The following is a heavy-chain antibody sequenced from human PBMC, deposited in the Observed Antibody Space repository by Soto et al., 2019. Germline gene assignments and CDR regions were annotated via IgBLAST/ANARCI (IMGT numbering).Heavy chain of an antibody. D-gene: IGHD2-2*01. Sequence: QLQLQDSGPGLVKPSETLSLTCTVSCGSISSSSYYWGWIRQPPGKGLGWIGSIYDSGSTYYNPALKSVVTISVDTSKNQFSLKLSSVTAADTAVYYCARHSSVVVPAGYWGQGTLVTVSS. V-gene: IGHV4-39*01. CDR2: IYDSGST. J-gene: IGHJ4*02. CDR3: ARHSSVVVPAGY. CDR1: CGSISSSSYY.